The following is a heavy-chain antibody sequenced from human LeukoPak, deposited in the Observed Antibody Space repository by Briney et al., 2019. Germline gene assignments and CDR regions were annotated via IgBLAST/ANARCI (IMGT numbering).Heavy chain of an antibody. CDR2: ITSNGDTT. D-gene: IGHD2-15*01. V-gene: IGHV3-64*04. J-gene: IGHJ4*02. CDR1: GFTFSSYA. CDR3: AKATYCSGGSCYPGRFDY. Sequence: GGSLRLSCSASGFTFSSYAMHWVRQAPGKGLEYVSSITSNGDTTYYADSVKGRFTISRDNSKNTLYLQMNSLRAEDTAVYYCAKATYCSGGSCYPGRFDYWGQGTLVTVSS.